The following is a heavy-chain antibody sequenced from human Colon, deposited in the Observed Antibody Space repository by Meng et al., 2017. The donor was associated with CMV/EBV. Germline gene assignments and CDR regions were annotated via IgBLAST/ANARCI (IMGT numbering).Heavy chain of an antibody. Sequence: GGSLRLSCAASGFTFSSYWMSWVRQAPGKGLEWVANIKQDGSGKYYVDSVKGRFTISRDNAKNSLYLQMNSLRAEDTAVYYCARDFAPGGDGMDVWGQGTTVTVSS. J-gene: IGHJ6*02. CDR2: IKQDGSGK. CDR1: GFTFSSYW. CDR3: ARDFAPGGDGMDV. V-gene: IGHV3-7*01. D-gene: IGHD3-16*01.